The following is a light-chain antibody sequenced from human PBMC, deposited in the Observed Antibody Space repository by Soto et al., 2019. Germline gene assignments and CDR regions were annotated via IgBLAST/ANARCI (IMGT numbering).Light chain of an antibody. J-gene: IGLJ1*01. CDR3: SSYVVTGTYV. CDR2: DVN. Sequence: QSVLTQPASESGSPGQSITISCTGISSDLGYKLVSWYQQYPGKAPKLIIYDVNNRPSWASDRFSGSKSGNTASLTISVLQAEDEADYHCSSYVVTGTYVFGTGTKVTLL. CDR1: SSDLGYKL. V-gene: IGLV2-14*03.